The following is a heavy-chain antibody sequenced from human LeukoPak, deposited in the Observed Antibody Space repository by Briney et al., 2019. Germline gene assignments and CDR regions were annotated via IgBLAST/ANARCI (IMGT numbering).Heavy chain of an antibody. J-gene: IGHJ3*02. CDR3: ARFYGVDTFDI. CDR1: GGSISSYY. D-gene: IGHD4-17*01. CDR2: IYYSGST. V-gene: IGHV4-59*06. Sequence: SETLSLTCTVSGGSISSYYWSWIRQPPGKGLEWIGYIYYSGSTYYNASLKSRVSISTDTSKNQFSLRLSSVTDADTAVYYCARFYGVDTFDIWGQGTMVTVSS.